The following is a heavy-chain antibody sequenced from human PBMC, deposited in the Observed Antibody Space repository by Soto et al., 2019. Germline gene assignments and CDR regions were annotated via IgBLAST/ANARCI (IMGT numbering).Heavy chain of an antibody. CDR2: IYYSGST. CDR1: GGSISSGGYY. D-gene: IGHD2-15*01. V-gene: IGHV4-31*03. CDR3: AREYCSGGSCSKHTDY. J-gene: IGHJ4*02. Sequence: SETLSLTCTVSGGSISSGGYYWSWIRQHPGKGLEWIGYIYYSGSTYYNPSLKSRATISVDTSKNQFSLKLSSVTAADTAVYYCAREYCSGGSCSKHTDYWGQGTLVTVYS.